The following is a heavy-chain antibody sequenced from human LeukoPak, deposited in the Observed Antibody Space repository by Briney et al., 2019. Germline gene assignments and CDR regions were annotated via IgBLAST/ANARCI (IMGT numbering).Heavy chain of an antibody. CDR1: GYTFTSYD. Sequence: ASVKVSCKASGYTFTSYDINWVRQATGQGLEGMGWMNPNSGNTGYAQKFQGRVTITRNTSISTAYMELSSLRSEDTAVYYCARDFGYNWKANWFDPWGQGTLVTVS. V-gene: IGHV1-8*03. CDR3: ARDFGYNWKANWFDP. D-gene: IGHD1-1*01. CDR2: MNPNSGNT. J-gene: IGHJ5*02.